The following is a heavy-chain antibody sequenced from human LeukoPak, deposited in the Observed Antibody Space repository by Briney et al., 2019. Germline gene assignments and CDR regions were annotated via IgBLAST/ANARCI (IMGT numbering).Heavy chain of an antibody. CDR2: ISYDGSNK. Sequence: GGSLRLSCAASGFTFSSYGMHWVRQAPGKGLEWVAVISYDGSNKYYADSVKGRFTISRDNSKNTLYLQMNSLRAEDTAVYYCAKDLVREGAKRNGFDYWGQGTLVTVSS. D-gene: IGHD1-14*01. CDR1: GFTFSSYG. CDR3: AKDLVREGAKRNGFDY. J-gene: IGHJ4*02. V-gene: IGHV3-30*18.